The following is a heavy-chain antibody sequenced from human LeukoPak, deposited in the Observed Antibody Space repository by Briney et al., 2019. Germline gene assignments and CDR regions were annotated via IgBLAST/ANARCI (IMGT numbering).Heavy chain of an antibody. D-gene: IGHD6-13*01. V-gene: IGHV3-30*02. CDR3: VNREQQLAFDY. Sequence: PGGSLRLSCAASGFTFSSYGLHWVRQAPGKGLEWVAFIRYDGINKYYADSVKGRFTISRDNSKNTLYLQMNSLRAEDTAVYYCVNREQQLAFDYWGQGTLVTVSS. CDR2: IRYDGINK. J-gene: IGHJ4*02. CDR1: GFTFSSYG.